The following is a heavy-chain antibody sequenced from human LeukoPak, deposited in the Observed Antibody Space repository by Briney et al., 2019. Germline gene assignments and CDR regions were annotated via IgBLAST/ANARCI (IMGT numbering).Heavy chain of an antibody. CDR2: IYHSGST. D-gene: IGHD3-10*01. CDR3: ARHYYGSGSYYNAQNWFDP. V-gene: IGHV4-38-2*02. CDR1: GYSISSGYY. J-gene: IGHJ5*02. Sequence: PETLSLTCTVSGYSISSGYYWGWIRQPPGKGLEWIGNIYHSGSTYYNPSLKSRVTISVDTSKNQFSLKLTSVTATDTAVYYCARHYYGSGSYYNAQNWFDPWGQGTLVTVSS.